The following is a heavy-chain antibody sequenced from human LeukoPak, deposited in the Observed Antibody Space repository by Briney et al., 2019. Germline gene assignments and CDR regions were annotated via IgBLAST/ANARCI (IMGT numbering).Heavy chain of an antibody. CDR3: ARLYHYGSGSYYTDY. Sequence: PSETLSLTCTVSGGSISSYYWSWIRQPPGKGLEWIGYIYYNGSTNYNPSLKSRVTISVDTSKNQFSLKLSSVTAADTAVYYCARLYHYGSGSYYTDYWGQGTLVTVSS. CDR2: IYYNGST. V-gene: IGHV4-59*08. CDR1: GGSISSYY. J-gene: IGHJ4*02. D-gene: IGHD3-10*01.